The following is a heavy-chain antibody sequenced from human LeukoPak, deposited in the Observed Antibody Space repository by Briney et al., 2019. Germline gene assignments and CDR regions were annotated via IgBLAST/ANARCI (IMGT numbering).Heavy chain of an antibody. Sequence: GESLKISCAASGFIFSTYAMTWVRQAPGKGLEWISTITGSGGSTFYADSMKGRFSISRDNSKNALYLQMNSLRAEDTAVYYCAKSRHNYGWYPGYWGQGTLVTVSS. D-gene: IGHD6-19*01. J-gene: IGHJ4*02. CDR3: AKSRHNYGWYPGY. V-gene: IGHV3-23*01. CDR2: ITGSGGST. CDR1: GFIFSTYA.